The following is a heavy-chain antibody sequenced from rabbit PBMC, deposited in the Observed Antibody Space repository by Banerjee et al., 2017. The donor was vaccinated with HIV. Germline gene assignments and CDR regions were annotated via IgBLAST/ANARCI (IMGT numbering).Heavy chain of an antibody. CDR2: INTSSGNT. Sequence: QEQLVESGGGLVQPEGSLTLTCKASGFTLSSYWMCWVRQAPGKGLEWIACINTSSGNTVYASWAKGRFTISKTSSTTVTLQMTSLTAADTATYFCARDFAGDSYYYGLDLWGPGTLVTVS. J-gene: IGHJ6*01. CDR3: ARDFAGDSYYYGLDL. V-gene: IGHV1S45*01. CDR1: GFTLSSYW. D-gene: IGHD8-1*01.